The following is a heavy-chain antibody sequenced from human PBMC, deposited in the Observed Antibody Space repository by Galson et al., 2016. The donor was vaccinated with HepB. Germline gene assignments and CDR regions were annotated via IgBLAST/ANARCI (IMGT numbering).Heavy chain of an antibody. D-gene: IGHD2-2*01. Sequence: SLRLSCAASGFTFSDYYMTWIRQAPGKGLEWVSDISASDGTIYYADSVKGRFTISRDKGQNSLYLQMNSLRAEDTAVYYCARAGYCSSASCQYYYYGVDVWGQGTTVTVSS. CDR3: ARAGYCSSASCQYYYYGVDV. V-gene: IGHV3-11*01. CDR2: ISASDGTI. CDR1: GFTFSDYY. J-gene: IGHJ6*02.